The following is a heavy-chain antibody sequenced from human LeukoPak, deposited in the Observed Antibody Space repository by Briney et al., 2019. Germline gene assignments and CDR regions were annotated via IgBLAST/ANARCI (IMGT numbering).Heavy chain of an antibody. CDR2: IYSGGST. CDR3: ARVQGETYYDTFGGFDP. Sequence: GGSLRLSCAASGFTVSSNYMSWVRQAPGKGLEWVSVIYSGGSTYYADSVKGRFTISRDNSKNTLYLQMNSLRAEDTAVYYCARVQGETYYDTFGGFDPWGQGTLVTVSS. J-gene: IGHJ5*02. D-gene: IGHD3-9*01. CDR1: GFTVSSNY. V-gene: IGHV3-53*01.